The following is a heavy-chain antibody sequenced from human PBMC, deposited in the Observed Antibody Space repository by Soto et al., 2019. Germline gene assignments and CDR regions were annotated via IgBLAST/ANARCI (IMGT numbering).Heavy chain of an antibody. CDR1: GGTFGNSA. J-gene: IGHJ6*02. D-gene: IGHD5-12*01. Sequence: QVQLVQSGAEVKKPGPSVTGSCKASGGTFGNSAISWVRQAPGQGLEWMGGINPILPTPDNAQKFQGRVTITAAQTTSTAYMASTLLTSEDTAVYYSARDKDRLQLGGNYYYGLDVWGQGTTVTVSS. CDR2: INPILPTP. V-gene: IGHV1-69*12. CDR3: ARDKDRLQLGGNYYYGLDV.